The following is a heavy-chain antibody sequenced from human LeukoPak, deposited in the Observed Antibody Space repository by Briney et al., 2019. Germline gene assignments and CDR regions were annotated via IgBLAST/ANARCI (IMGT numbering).Heavy chain of an antibody. D-gene: IGHD5-24*01. Sequence: GGSLRLSCAASGFTFDDYGMSWVRQAPGKGLEWISGISWDGDKTHYADSVKGRFTISRDNAKNSLYLQMNSLRADDTALYYCAKGGYNWRFDYWGQGTLVTVSS. J-gene: IGHJ4*02. CDR3: AKGGYNWRFDY. CDR1: GFTFDDYG. CDR2: ISWDGDKT. V-gene: IGHV3-20*04.